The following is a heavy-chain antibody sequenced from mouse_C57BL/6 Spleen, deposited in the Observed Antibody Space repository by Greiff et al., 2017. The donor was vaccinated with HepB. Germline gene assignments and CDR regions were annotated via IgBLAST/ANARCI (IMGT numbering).Heavy chain of an antibody. CDR2: ISDGGNYT. D-gene: IGHD4-1*01. CDR3: ARVQLGRGLFAY. V-gene: IGHV5-4*03. J-gene: IGHJ3*01. CDR1: GFTFSSYA. Sequence: EVKLMESGGGLVKPGGSLKLSCAASGFTFSSYAMSWVRRTPEKGLEWVATISDGGNYTYYPANVQGRFTIFRDKAKNNLYLPMSHLTSEDTAMYYCARVQLGRGLFAYWGKGTLVTVSA.